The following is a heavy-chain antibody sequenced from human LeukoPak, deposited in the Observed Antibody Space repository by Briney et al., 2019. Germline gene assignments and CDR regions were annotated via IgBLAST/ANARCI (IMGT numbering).Heavy chain of an antibody. J-gene: IGHJ4*02. Sequence: PSETLSLTCTVSGGSISSGDYYWSWIRQPPGKCLEWIGYIYYSGSTYYNPSLKSRVTISVDTSKNQFSLKLSSVTAADTAVYYCARLYGSGSYYNVGSDYWGQGTLVTVSS. D-gene: IGHD3-10*01. CDR1: GGSISSGDYY. CDR2: IYYSGST. CDR3: ARLYGSGSYYNVGSDY. V-gene: IGHV4-30-4*01.